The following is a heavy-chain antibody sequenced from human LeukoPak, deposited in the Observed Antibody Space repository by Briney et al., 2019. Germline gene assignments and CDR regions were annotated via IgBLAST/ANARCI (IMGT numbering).Heavy chain of an antibody. J-gene: IGHJ3*02. V-gene: IGHV4-39*01. CDR1: GGSISSSSYY. D-gene: IGHD6-13*01. Sequence: SETLSLTCTVSGGSISSSSYYWGWIRQPPGKGLEWIGSIYYSGSTYYNPSLKSRVTISVDTSKNQFSLKLSSVTAADTAVYYCARRPPVAGPVDAFDIWGQGTMVTVSS. CDR3: ARRPPVAGPVDAFDI. CDR2: IYYSGST.